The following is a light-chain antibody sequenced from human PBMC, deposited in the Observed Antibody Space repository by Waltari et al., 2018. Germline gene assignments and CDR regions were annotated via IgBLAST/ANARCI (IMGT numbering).Light chain of an antibody. CDR2: RNN. CDR1: LPNIGNNY. J-gene: IGLJ3*02. V-gene: IGLV1-47*01. CDR3: ATWDDSLSGPV. Sequence: QSVLTQPPSASGTPGQRVTISCSGTLPNIGNNYVYWYQQPPGTAPKLLIYRNNQRPSGVPDRFSGSKSGTSASLAISGLRSEDEADYYCATWDDSLSGPVFGGGTKLTVL.